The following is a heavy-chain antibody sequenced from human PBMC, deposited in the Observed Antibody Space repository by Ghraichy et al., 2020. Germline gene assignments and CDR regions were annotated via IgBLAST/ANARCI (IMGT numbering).Heavy chain of an antibody. V-gene: IGHV4-59*08. Sequence: SETLSLTCTVSGGSISSYYWSWIRQPPGKGLEWIGYIYYSGSTNYNPSLKSRVTISVDTSKNQFSLKLSSVTAADTAVYYCARHDSLDSSSWYGYDALDIWGQGTMVTISS. CDR1: GGSISSYY. CDR2: IYYSGST. J-gene: IGHJ3*02. D-gene: IGHD6-13*01. CDR3: ARHDSLDSSSWYGYDALDI.